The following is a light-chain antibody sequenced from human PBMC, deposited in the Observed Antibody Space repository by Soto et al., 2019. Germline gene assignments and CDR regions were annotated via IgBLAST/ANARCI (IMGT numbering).Light chain of an antibody. CDR2: AAS. Sequence: DIQMTQSPSSLPASVGDRVTITCRASQSISNWLAWYQQKPGKAPNLLIYAASSLQSGVPLRFSGSGSGTDFTLTISSLQPEDFATYYCQQGYSTPTFGQGTKVDIK. CDR3: QQGYSTPT. CDR1: QSISNW. V-gene: IGKV1-39*01. J-gene: IGKJ2*01.